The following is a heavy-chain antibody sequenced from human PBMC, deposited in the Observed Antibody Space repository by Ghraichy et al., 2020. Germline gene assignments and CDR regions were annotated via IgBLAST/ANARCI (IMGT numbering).Heavy chain of an antibody. CDR3: ARGSIAAATSYGMDV. J-gene: IGHJ6*02. D-gene: IGHD6-13*01. V-gene: IGHV4-34*01. CDR2: INHSGST. CDR1: GGSFSGYY. Sequence: SQTLSLTCAVYGGSFSGYYWSWIRQPPGKGLEWIGEINHSGSTNYNPSLKSRVTISVDTSKNQFSLKLSSVTAADTAVYYCARGSIAAATSYGMDVWGQGTTVTVSS.